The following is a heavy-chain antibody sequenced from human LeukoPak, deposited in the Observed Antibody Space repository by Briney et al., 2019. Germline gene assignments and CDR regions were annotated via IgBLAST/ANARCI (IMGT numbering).Heavy chain of an antibody. J-gene: IGHJ4*02. CDR1: GYTFTGYY. CDR3: ARVVGAGYFDY. V-gene: IGHV1-2*02. CDR2: INPNSGGT. D-gene: IGHD1-26*01. Sequence: ASVKVPCKASGYTFTGYYMHWVRQAPGQGLEWMGWINPNSGGTNYAQRFQGRVTMTRDTSISTAYMELSRLRSDDTAVYYCARVVGAGYFDYWGQGTLVTVSS.